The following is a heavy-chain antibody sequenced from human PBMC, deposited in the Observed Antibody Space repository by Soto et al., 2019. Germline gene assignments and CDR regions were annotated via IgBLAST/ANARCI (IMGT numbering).Heavy chain of an antibody. CDR2: IIPILGIA. V-gene: IGHV1-69*04. Sequence: SVKVSCKASGYTFTSYGVNWVRQAPGQGLEWMGRIIPILGIANYAQKFQGRVTITADKSTSTAYMELSSLRSEDTAVYYCAKTAVAADAFDIWGQGTMVTVSS. D-gene: IGHD2-15*01. J-gene: IGHJ3*02. CDR3: AKTAVAADAFDI. CDR1: GYTFTSYG.